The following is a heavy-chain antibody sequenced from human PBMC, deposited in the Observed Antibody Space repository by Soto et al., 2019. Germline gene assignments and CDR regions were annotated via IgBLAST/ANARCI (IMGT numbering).Heavy chain of an antibody. CDR2: IIAIIGTT. CDR1: GGTFSSYA. CDR3: ARDRITGTPPFDY. D-gene: IGHD1-20*01. Sequence: ASVKVSCKASGGTFSSYAISWVRQAPGQGLEWMGWIIAIIGTTNYAQKLQGRVTMTTDTSTSTAYMELRSLRSDDTAVYYCARDRITGTPPFDYWGQGTLVTVSS. V-gene: IGHV1-18*01. J-gene: IGHJ4*02.